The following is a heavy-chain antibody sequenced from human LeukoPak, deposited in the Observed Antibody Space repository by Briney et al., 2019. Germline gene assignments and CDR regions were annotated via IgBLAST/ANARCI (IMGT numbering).Heavy chain of an antibody. Sequence: PGGPLRLSCAASGFTFSSYAMSWVRQAPGKGLEWVSAISGSGGSTYYADSVKGRFTISRDNSKNTVYLQMNSLRADDTAVYFCARVRYDDYHYYYMDVWGKGTTVTVSS. CDR2: ISGSGGST. J-gene: IGHJ6*03. D-gene: IGHD3-22*01. CDR1: GFTFSSYA. V-gene: IGHV3-23*01. CDR3: ARVRYDDYHYYYMDV.